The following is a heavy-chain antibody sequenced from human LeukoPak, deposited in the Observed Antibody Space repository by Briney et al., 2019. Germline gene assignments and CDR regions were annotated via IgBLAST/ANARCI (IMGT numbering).Heavy chain of an antibody. V-gene: IGHV4-59*12. CDR3: ARRAAALDS. Sequence: SETLSLTCSVSGASISRYYWSWIRQPPGKGLEWIGYFHHSGNSNYSPSLSSRITMSVDTSKNQFSLRLNSVTAADTAIYYCARRAAALDSWGQGTLVTVSS. CDR2: FHHSGNS. CDR1: GASISRYY. D-gene: IGHD6-13*01. J-gene: IGHJ4*02.